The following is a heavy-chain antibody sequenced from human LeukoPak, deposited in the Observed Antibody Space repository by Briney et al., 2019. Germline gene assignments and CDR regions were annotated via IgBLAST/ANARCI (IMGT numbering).Heavy chain of an antibody. CDR2: INHSGST. CDR3: ARGVGAIVDTAMVSHGYYFDY. D-gene: IGHD5-18*01. J-gene: IGHJ4*02. V-gene: IGHV4-34*01. Sequence: SETLSLTCAVCGGSFSGYYWSWIRQPPGKGQEWIGEINHSGSTNYNPSLKSRVTISVDTSKNQFSLKLSSVTAADTAVYYCARGVGAIVDTAMVSHGYYFDYWGQGTLVTVSS. CDR1: GGSFSGYY.